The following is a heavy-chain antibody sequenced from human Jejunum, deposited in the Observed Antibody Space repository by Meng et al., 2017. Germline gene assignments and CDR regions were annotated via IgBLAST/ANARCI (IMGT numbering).Heavy chain of an antibody. Sequence: HLHEHGPGLVKPSRTLSLTCTVSGASMRSGNYYWTWIRQHPGKGLEWIGYIYYSGSTYYNPSLQSLVTISIDMSENQFSLKLTSVTAADTAVYYCARVNWTSSYWYFDLWGRGTLVTVSS. D-gene: IGHD1-1*01. V-gene: IGHV4-31*01. J-gene: IGHJ2*01. CDR3: ARVNWTSSYWYFDL. CDR1: GASMRSGNYY. CDR2: IYYSGST.